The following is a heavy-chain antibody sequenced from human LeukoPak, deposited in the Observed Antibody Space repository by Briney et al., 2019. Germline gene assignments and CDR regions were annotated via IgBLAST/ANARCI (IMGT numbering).Heavy chain of an antibody. Sequence: PSETLPLTCAVYGGSFSGYYWSWIRQPPGKGLEWIGEINHSGSTNYNPSLKSRVTISVDTSKNQFSLKLSSVTAADTAVYYCARGERPITMIVVVINNPPYFDYWGQGTLVTVSS. J-gene: IGHJ4*02. CDR3: ARGERPITMIVVVINNPPYFDY. CDR2: INHSGST. V-gene: IGHV4-34*01. D-gene: IGHD3-22*01. CDR1: GGSFSGYY.